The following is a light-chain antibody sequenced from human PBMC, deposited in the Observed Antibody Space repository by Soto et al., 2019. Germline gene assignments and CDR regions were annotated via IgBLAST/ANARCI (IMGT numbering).Light chain of an antibody. V-gene: IGKV3-15*01. J-gene: IGKJ4*01. Sequence: EMVVTQSPATLSVSPGERATLSCRASQSVATNLAWYRQQPGQAPRLLIYDTSTRATGVPARFSGSGSGTEFTLTISSLQSEDFAVYYCQHYNEWPLTFGGGTKVDIK. CDR1: QSVATN. CDR2: DTS. CDR3: QHYNEWPLT.